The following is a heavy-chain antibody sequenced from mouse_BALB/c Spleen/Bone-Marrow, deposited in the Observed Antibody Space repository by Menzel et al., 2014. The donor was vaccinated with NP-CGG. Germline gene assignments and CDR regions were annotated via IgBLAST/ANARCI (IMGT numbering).Heavy chain of an antibody. CDR3: AYGSSYDYFDY. V-gene: IGHV14-3*02. D-gene: IGHD1-1*01. CDR2: IDPANGNT. Sequence: VQLQQPGAELVKPGASVKLSCTASGFNIKDTYMHWVKQRPEQGLEWIGRIDPANGNTKYDPKFQGKATITADTSSNTDYLQLSSLTSEDTAVYYCAYGSSYDYFDYWGQGTTLTVSS. J-gene: IGHJ2*01. CDR1: GFNIKDTY.